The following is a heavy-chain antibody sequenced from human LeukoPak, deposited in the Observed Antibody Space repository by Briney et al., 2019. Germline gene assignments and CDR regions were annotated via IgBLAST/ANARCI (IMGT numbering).Heavy chain of an antibody. CDR1: GYTFTNSY. J-gene: IGHJ3*02. CDR2: INPSGGTT. D-gene: IGHD2-8*01. CDR3: ARQRGGQYEDAFDI. V-gene: IGHV1-46*01. Sequence: ASVTVSYKASGYTFTNSYIQWVRQAPGQGREWMGIINPSGGTTIYAQKFQGRVTMTRDTSTSTVYMELSSLRSEDTAVYYCARQRGGQYEDAFDIWGQGTVVTVSP.